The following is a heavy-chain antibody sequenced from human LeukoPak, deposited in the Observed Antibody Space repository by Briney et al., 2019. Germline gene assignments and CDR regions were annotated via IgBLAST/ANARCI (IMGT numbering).Heavy chain of an antibody. V-gene: IGHV3-23*01. CDR1: GFTVSSNY. J-gene: IGHJ4*02. CDR3: AKERYSYGYWRYFDY. D-gene: IGHD5-18*01. CDR2: ISGSGGST. Sequence: PGGSLRLSCAASGFTVSSNYMSWVRQAPGKGLEWVSAISGSGGSTYYADSVKGRFTISRDNSKNTLYLQMNSLRAEDTAVYYCAKERYSYGYWRYFDYWGQGTLVTVSS.